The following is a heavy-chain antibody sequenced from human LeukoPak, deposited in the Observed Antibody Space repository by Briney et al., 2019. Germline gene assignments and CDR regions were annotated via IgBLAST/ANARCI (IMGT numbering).Heavy chain of an antibody. J-gene: IGHJ4*02. D-gene: IGHD5-12*01. CDR3: ATAADIVATIPIDY. CDR2: FDPEDGET. CDR1: GYTLTELS. V-gene: IGHV1-24*01. Sequence: GASVKVSCKVSGYTLTELSMHWVRQAPGKGLEWMGGFDPEDGETIYAQKFQGRVTMTEDTSTDTAYMELSSLRSEDTAVYYCATAADIVATIPIDYWGQGTLVTVSS.